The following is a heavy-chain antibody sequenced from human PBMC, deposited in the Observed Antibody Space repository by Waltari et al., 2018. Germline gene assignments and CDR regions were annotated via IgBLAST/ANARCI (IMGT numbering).Heavy chain of an antibody. CDR1: GYTFTGYY. D-gene: IGHD2-2*01. J-gene: IGHJ4*02. Sequence: QVQLVPSGAEVKKPGDSVKVSCKASGYTFTGYYMHWVRQGPGQGLEWMGWINPNRGGTNYAQKFQGWVTMTRDTSISTAYMELSRLRSDDTAVYYCARGYCSSTSCYPFDYWGQGTLVTVSS. V-gene: IGHV1-2*04. CDR3: ARGYCSSTSCYPFDY. CDR2: INPNRGGT.